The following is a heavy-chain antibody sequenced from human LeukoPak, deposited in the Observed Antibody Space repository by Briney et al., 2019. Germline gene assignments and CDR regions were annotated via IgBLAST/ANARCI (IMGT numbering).Heavy chain of an antibody. CDR3: ARGRDYYASGSYDY. CDR2: IYDSGST. J-gene: IGHJ4*02. CDR1: GASISSYY. Sequence: SETLSLTCTVSGASISSYYCRWIRQSPGKGLEWIGYIYDSGSTNYNPSLKSRVTISVDTSKNQFSLKLSSVTAADTAVFYCARGRDYYASGSYDYWGQGTLVTVSS. V-gene: IGHV4-59*01. D-gene: IGHD3-10*01.